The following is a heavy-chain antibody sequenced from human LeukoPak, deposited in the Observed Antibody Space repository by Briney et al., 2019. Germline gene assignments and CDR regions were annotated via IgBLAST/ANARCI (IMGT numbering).Heavy chain of an antibody. V-gene: IGHV6-1*01. J-gene: IGHJ4*02. D-gene: IGHD5-24*01. CDR1: VDSVSRNTAG. CDR2: TYYRSKWYN. Sequence: SQTLSLTCAISVDSVSRNTAGWNWIRQSPSRGLEWLGRTYYRSKWYNDSAVSVKSRITINPDTSKNQFSLQLNSVTPEDTAVYYCARAPLRDGYNKDYFDYWGQGTLVTVSS. CDR3: ARAPLRDGYNKDYFDY.